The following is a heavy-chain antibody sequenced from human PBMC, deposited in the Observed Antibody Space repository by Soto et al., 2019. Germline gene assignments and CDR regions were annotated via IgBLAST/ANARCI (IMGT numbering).Heavy chain of an antibody. D-gene: IGHD3-9*01. Sequence: EVQLVESGGGLVKPGGSLRLSCAASGFTFSSYSMNWVRQAPGKGLEWVSSISSSNNYIYYADSVKGRFTISRDNAKNSLYLQMNSLRAEDTAVYYCARVGQYDILTGYPYFFEFWGQGTLVTVSS. CDR2: ISSSNNYI. CDR3: ARVGQYDILTGYPYFFEF. V-gene: IGHV3-21*01. J-gene: IGHJ4*02. CDR1: GFTFSSYS.